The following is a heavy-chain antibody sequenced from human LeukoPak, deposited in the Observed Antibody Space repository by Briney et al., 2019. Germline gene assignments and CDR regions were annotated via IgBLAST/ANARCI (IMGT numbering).Heavy chain of an antibody. D-gene: IGHD5-18*01. CDR3: ARGGLRYSYEKYYFDY. V-gene: IGHV1-3*01. CDR2: INAGNGNT. Sequence: EASVKVSCKPSGYTFTSYALSWVRQAPGQRLEWMGWINAGNGNTKYSQKFQGRVTITRDTSASTAYMELSNLRSEDTAVYYCARGGLRYSYEKYYFDYWGQGTLVTVSS. CDR1: GYTFTSYA. J-gene: IGHJ4*02.